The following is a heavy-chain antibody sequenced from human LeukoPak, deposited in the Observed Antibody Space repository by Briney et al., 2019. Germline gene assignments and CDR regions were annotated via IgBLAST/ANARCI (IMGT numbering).Heavy chain of an antibody. Sequence: GGSLRLSCAACGFTLSSYGMHWVRQAPGKGLEWVAVISYAGSNKYYVDSVKGRFTISRDNSKNTLYLQMNSLRAEDTAVYYCAKDSLRWSYFYYGMDVGGQGTTVTVSS. J-gene: IGHJ6*02. CDR2: ISYAGSNK. CDR3: AKDSLRWSYFYYGMDV. D-gene: IGHD4-23*01. V-gene: IGHV3-30*18. CDR1: GFTLSSYG.